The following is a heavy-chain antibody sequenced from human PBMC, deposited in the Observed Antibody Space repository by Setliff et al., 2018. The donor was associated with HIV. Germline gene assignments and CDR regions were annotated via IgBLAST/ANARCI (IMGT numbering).Heavy chain of an antibody. V-gene: IGHV4-39*01. Sequence: SETLSLTCTVSGDSISSSSYYWGWIRQPPGKGLEWIGGIYYSYSTYYNPSLKSRVTISLDTSKNQLSLKLSSVTAADTAVYYCASRGDSGWYYRSGFDPWGQGTLVTVSS. CDR1: GDSISSSSYY. J-gene: IGHJ5*02. D-gene: IGHD6-19*01. CDR3: ASRGDSGWYYRSGFDP. CDR2: IYYSYST.